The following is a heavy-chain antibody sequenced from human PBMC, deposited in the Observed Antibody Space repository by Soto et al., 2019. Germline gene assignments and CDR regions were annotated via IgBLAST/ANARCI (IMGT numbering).Heavy chain of an antibody. D-gene: IGHD5-12*01. CDR1: GYTFSDYY. V-gene: IGHV1-2*06. J-gene: IGHJ6*03. CDR2: INPNSGDK. Sequence: QVQLVQSGAEVKKPGASVTVSCKASGYTFSDYYLHWVRQAPGQGPEWMGRINPNSGDKKFAQKFQGRVTMTRDTSVRTAFMELNWLKPDDTAVYYCARESGGATATLDYYYFYMDVWGQGTTVTVSS. CDR3: ARESGGATATLDYYYFYMDV.